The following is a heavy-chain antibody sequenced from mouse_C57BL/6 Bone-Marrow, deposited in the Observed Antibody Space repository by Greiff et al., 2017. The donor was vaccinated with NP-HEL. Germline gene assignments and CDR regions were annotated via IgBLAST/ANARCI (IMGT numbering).Heavy chain of an antibody. CDR3: TRWLLPYYFDY. Sequence: VQLQQSGAELVRPGASVKLSCTASGFNIKDDYMHWVKQRPEQGLEWIGWIYPENGDTEYASKFQGKATITADTSSNTAYLQLSSLTSEDTAVYYCTRWLLPYYFDYWGQGTTLTVSS. V-gene: IGHV14-4*01. D-gene: IGHD2-3*01. J-gene: IGHJ2*01. CDR2: IYPENGDT. CDR1: GFNIKDDY.